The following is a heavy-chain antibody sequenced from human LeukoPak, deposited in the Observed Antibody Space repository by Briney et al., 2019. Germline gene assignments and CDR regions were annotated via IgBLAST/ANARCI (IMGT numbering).Heavy chain of an antibody. V-gene: IGHV4-59*01. D-gene: IGHD3-10*01. CDR2: IYYSGST. Sequence: SETLSLTCTVYGGSISSYYWSWIRQPPGKGLEWIGYIYYSGSTNYKPSLKSRVTISVDTSKNQFSLKLGSVTAADTAVYYCARGGYYGSGNDFRFDPWGQGTLVTVS. CDR3: ARGGYYGSGNDFRFDP. J-gene: IGHJ5*02. CDR1: GGSISSYY.